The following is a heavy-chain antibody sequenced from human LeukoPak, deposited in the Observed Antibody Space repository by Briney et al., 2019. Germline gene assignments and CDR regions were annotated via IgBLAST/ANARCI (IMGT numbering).Heavy chain of an antibody. J-gene: IGHJ4*02. CDR1: GGSIGSNY. CDR2: IYYTGAT. Sequence: PSETLSLTCTVFGGSIGSNYWTWIRQPPGKGLEYIGYIYYTGATNYNPSLKSRVTISVDTSKNQFSLKMTSVTAADTAVYFCAKYGNSGWVIDNWGQGTLVTVSS. CDR3: AKYGNSGWVIDN. D-gene: IGHD6-19*01. V-gene: IGHV4-59*08.